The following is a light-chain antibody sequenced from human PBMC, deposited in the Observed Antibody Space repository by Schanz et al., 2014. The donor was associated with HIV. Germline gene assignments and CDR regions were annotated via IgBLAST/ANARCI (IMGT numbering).Light chain of an antibody. Sequence: EIVLTQFPGTLSLSPGERATLSCRASQSVNSNFLGWYQQKPGQAPRLLIFGASNRAAGIPDRFSGGESGTDFSLTISRLEPEDFAVYYCQQYGSFLSFGGGTKVEIK. CDR1: QSVNSNF. V-gene: IGKV3-20*01. CDR2: GAS. J-gene: IGKJ4*01. CDR3: QQYGSFLS.